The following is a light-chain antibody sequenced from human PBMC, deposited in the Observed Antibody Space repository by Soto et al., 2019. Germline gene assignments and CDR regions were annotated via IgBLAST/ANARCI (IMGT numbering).Light chain of an antibody. Sequence: EIVMTQSPATLSVSPGERATLFCRASQSISSNLVWYQQKPGQAPRLLIYGASTRATGIPARFSGSGSGTDFTLTISSLQSEDFAVYYCHQYKNWPYPFGQGTKLEIK. V-gene: IGKV3D-15*01. CDR3: HQYKNWPYP. CDR1: QSISSN. J-gene: IGKJ2*01. CDR2: GAS.